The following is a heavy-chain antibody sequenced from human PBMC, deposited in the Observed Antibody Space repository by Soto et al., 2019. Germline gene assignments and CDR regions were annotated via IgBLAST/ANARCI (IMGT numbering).Heavy chain of an antibody. J-gene: IGHJ4*02. CDR3: AKMEGMDPWAYSFDY. CDR1: GFTFSDFA. Sequence: EVQVLESGGGLVQPGGSLRLSCAATGFTFSDFAMSWVRQAPGKGLEWVSRIYGCGKGPHYADSVKGRVTISRDNSKNTLYLQMNSLRAEDTAVYYCAKMEGMDPWAYSFDYWGQGTLVTVSS. CDR2: IYGCGKGP. D-gene: IGHD2-2*03. V-gene: IGHV3-23*01.